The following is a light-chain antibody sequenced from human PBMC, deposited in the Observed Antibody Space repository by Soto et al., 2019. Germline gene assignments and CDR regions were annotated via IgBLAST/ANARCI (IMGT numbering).Light chain of an antibody. J-gene: IGKJ2*01. CDR3: HQYYGSLYA. CDR1: QSIGNW. Sequence: DIQMTQSPSTLSASVGDRVTITCRASQSIGNWLAWYQQKPGKVPKVLIYDVSTLESGVPSRFSGSGSGTEFTLTISSLHPDDYATYYCHQYYGSLYAFGQGTKLEI. V-gene: IGKV1-5*01. CDR2: DVS.